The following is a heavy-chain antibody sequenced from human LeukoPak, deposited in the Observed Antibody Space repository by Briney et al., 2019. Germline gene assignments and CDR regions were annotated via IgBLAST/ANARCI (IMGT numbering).Heavy chain of an antibody. J-gene: IGHJ4*02. CDR2: IIPILGIA. CDR3: AGRSYIRVVFDY. CDR1: GGTFRSYT. Sequence: SVKVSCKASGGTFRSYTIGWVRQAPGQGLEWMGRIIPILGIANYAQKFQGRVTIPADKSTSTAYMVLSSMGSEDTAVYCCAGRSYIRVVFDYWGQRTLVTVSS. D-gene: IGHD1-26*01. V-gene: IGHV1-69*02.